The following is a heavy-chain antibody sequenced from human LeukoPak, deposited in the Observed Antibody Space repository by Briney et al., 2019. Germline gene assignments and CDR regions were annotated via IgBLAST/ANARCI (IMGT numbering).Heavy chain of an antibody. J-gene: IGHJ3*01. Sequence: SETLSLTCTVSGGSISSSSYYWGWIRQPPGKGLEWIGSIYYTGTTNYNPSLKSRVTISVDTSNNQFSLNLISVTAADTAVYYCARDWSVIAVASHAFDVWGQGTVVTVSS. V-gene: IGHV4-39*07. CDR3: ARDWSVIAVASHAFDV. CDR1: GGSISSSSYY. CDR2: IYYTGTT. D-gene: IGHD6-19*01.